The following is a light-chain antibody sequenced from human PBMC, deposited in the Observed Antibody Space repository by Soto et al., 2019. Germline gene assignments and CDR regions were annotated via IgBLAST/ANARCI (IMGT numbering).Light chain of an antibody. CDR1: QSVTSPF. V-gene: IGKV3-20*01. Sequence: EIVLTQSPGTLSLSPGERATLSCRASQSVTSPFLAWYQQKPGQPPRLLIYSTSSRATGIPDRFSGSGSGTDFTLTISRLEPEDFAVYYCQQYGSSITFGQGTRLEIK. J-gene: IGKJ5*01. CDR2: STS. CDR3: QQYGSSIT.